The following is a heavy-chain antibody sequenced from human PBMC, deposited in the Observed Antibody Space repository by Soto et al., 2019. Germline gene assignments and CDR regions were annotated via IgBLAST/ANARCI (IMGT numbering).Heavy chain of an antibody. V-gene: IGHV3-15*07. D-gene: IGHD3-10*02. CDR3: IVRYPYYFDY. J-gene: IGHJ4*02. CDR2: IKSKTDGGTT. Sequence: EVQLVESGGGLVKPGGSLRLSCAASGFTFSNAWMNWVRQAPGKGLEWVGRIKSKTDGGTTDYAAPVKGRFTISRDDSKNTMYLQMNSLKTEYTAVYYCIVRYPYYFDYWGQGTLVTVSS. CDR1: GFTFSNAW.